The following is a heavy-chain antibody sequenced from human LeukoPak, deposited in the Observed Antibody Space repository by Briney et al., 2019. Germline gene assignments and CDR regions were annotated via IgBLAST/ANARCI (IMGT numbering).Heavy chain of an antibody. CDR3: ARVTIGLRDYYDSSGSLDY. J-gene: IGHJ4*02. Sequence: GGSLRLSCAASGFTFSGYSMNWVRQAPGKGLEWVSSISSSSSYIYYADSVKGRFTISRDNAKNSLYLQMNSLRAEDTAVYYCARVTIGLRDYYDSSGSLDYWGQGTLVTVSS. CDR1: GFTFSGYS. D-gene: IGHD3-22*01. V-gene: IGHV3-21*01. CDR2: ISSSSSYI.